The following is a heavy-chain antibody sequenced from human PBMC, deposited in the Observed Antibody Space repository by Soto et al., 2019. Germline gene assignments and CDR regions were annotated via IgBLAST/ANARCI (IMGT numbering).Heavy chain of an antibody. CDR3: AFLFFLMIRRPPRSTLFPYTTSSDL. J-gene: IGHJ2*01. CDR1: GGSISSSSYY. CDR2: IYYSGST. V-gene: IGHV4-39*01. D-gene: IGHD4-17*01. Sequence: PSETLSLTCTVSGGSISSSSYYWGWIRQPPGKGLEWIGCIYYSGSTYYNPSLTRRVTISVDPSKTQFSLQLRSLPAADTAVYYCAFLFFLMIRRPPRSTLFPYTTSSDL.